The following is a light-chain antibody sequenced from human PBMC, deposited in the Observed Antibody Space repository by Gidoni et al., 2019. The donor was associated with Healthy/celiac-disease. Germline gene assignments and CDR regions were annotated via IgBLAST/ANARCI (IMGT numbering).Light chain of an antibody. V-gene: IGKV3-20*01. CDR1: QSVSSSY. Sequence: EIVLTQSPGTLSLSPGERATLSCRASQSVSSSYLAWYQQKPGQAPRLLIYGASSRATGIPDRFSGSGSVTDFTLTISRLEPEDFAMYYCQQYGSSPPTFGQGTKVEIK. CDR2: GAS. CDR3: QQYGSSPPT. J-gene: IGKJ1*01.